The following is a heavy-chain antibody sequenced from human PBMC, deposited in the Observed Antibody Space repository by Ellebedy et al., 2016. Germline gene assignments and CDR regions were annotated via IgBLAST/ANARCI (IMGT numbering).Heavy chain of an antibody. CDR1: GFTFSSYG. CDR3: ARALKVWDYIVVEPYSTRTEFRGH. Sequence: GGSLRLSCAASGFTFSSYGMHWVRQAPGKGLEWVAVISYDGSNKYYADSVKGRFTISRDNSKNTLYLQMNSLRAEDTAVYYCARALKVWDYIVVEPYSTRTEFRGHWGQGTLVTVSS. V-gene: IGHV3-30*03. D-gene: IGHD2-15*01. J-gene: IGHJ4*02. CDR2: ISYDGSNK.